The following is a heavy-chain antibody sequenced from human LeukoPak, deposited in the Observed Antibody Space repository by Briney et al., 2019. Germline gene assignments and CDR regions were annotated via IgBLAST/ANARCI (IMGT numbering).Heavy chain of an antibody. CDR2: ISWNSGSI. CDR3: AKGYDSSGFGSDY. V-gene: IGHV3-9*01. J-gene: IGHJ4*02. CDR1: GFTFSNYA. Sequence: PGGSLRLSCAASGFTFSNYAMNWVRQAPGKGLEWVSGISWNSGSIGYADSVKGRFTISRDNAKNSLYLQMNSLRAEDTALYYCAKGYDSSGFGSDYWGQGTLVTVSS. D-gene: IGHD3-22*01.